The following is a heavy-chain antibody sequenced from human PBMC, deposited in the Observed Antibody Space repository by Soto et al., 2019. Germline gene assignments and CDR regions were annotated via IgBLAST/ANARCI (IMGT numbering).Heavy chain of an antibody. CDR2: MNPNSGNT. J-gene: IGHJ4*02. CDR1: GYTFTSYD. V-gene: IGHV1-8*01. Sequence: QVQLVQSGAEVKKPGASVKVSCKASGYTFTSYDVNWVRQATGQGLEWMGWMNPNSGNTGYAQKFQGRVTMTRNTSISTAYMELSSLRSADTAVYYCARERSSGWYVDYWGQGTLVTVSS. D-gene: IGHD6-19*01. CDR3: ARERSSGWYVDY.